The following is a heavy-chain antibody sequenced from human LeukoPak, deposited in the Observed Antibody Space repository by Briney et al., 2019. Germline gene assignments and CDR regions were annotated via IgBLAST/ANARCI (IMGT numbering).Heavy chain of an antibody. V-gene: IGHV4-59*01. Sequence: PSETLSLTCTVSGGSISGYHWSWIRQSPGKGLDWIGYIYYSGTISYNPSLKSRVTISVDTSKNQFSLRLSSVTAADTAVFYCARVGKNYYGSGSYLDYWGQGTLVTVSS. J-gene: IGHJ4*02. D-gene: IGHD3-10*01. CDR3: ARVGKNYYGSGSYLDY. CDR2: IYYSGTI. CDR1: GGSISGYH.